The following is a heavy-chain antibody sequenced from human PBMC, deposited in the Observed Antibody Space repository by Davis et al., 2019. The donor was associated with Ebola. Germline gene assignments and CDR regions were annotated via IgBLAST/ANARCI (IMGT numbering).Heavy chain of an antibody. CDR3: ARDSATCGSTSCYTGVGEAGMDV. CDR1: GYTFTSYG. Sequence: ASVKVSCKASGYTFTSYGISWVRQAPGQGLEWMGWISAYNGNTNYAQKLQGRVTMTTDTSTSTAYMELRSLRSDDTAVYYCARDSATCGSTSCYTGVGEAGMDVWGQGTTVTVSS. V-gene: IGHV1-18*01. J-gene: IGHJ6*02. D-gene: IGHD2-2*02. CDR2: ISAYNGNT.